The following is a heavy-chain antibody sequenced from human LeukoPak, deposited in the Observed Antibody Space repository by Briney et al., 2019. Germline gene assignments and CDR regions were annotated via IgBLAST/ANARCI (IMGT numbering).Heavy chain of an antibody. J-gene: IGHJ4*02. CDR1: GFTFSSYA. D-gene: IGHD2-2*01. CDR2: ISYDGSNK. V-gene: IGHV3-30-3*01. Sequence: GRSLRLSCAASGFTFSSYAMHWVRQAPGKGLEWVAVISYDGSNKYYADSVKGRFTISRDNAKNSLYLQMNSLRAEDTAVYYCARDGERYCSSTSCQPFDYWGQGTLVTVSS. CDR3: ARDGERYCSSTSCQPFDY.